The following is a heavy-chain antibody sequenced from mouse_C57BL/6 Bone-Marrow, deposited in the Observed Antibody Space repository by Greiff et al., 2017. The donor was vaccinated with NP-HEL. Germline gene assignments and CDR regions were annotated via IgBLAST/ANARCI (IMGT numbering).Heavy chain of an antibody. CDR3: TTDGSSPPYWYFDV. CDR1: GFNIKDDY. Sequence: VQLKESGAELVRPGASVKLSCTASGFNIKDDYMHWVKQRPEQGLEWIGWIDPENGDTEYASKFQGKATITADTSSNTAYLQLSSLTSEDTAVYYCTTDGSSPPYWYFDVWGTGTTVTVSS. CDR2: IDPENGDT. J-gene: IGHJ1*03. V-gene: IGHV14-4*01. D-gene: IGHD1-1*01.